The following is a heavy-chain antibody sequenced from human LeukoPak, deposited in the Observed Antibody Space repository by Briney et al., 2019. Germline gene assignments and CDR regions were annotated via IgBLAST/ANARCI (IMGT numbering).Heavy chain of an antibody. CDR1: GYSFTSYW. J-gene: IGHJ6*02. D-gene: IGHD2-21*02. CDR2: IYPGDSDT. CDR3: SRQVVTANFDYFYGMDV. V-gene: IGHV5-51*01. Sequence: GESLKISCKGSGYSFTSYWIGWVRQLPGKGLEWMGIIYPGDSDTRYSPSFQGQVTISADKSISTAYLQWSSLKASDTAMYYCSRQVVTANFDYFYGMDVWGQGTTVTVSS.